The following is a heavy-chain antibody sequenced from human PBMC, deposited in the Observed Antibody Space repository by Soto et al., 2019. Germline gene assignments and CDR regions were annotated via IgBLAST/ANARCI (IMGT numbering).Heavy chain of an antibody. Sequence: EVQLVESGGGLVHPGGSLRLACAAAGFTFSSYSMNWVRQAPGKGLEWVSYISSSSSTIYYTDSVKGRFTISRDNAKNSLYLQMNSLRDEDTAVYYCATTSGVVVTAMRRDAFDIWGQGTMVTVSS. J-gene: IGHJ3*02. CDR3: ATTSGVVVTAMRRDAFDI. CDR2: ISSSSSTI. D-gene: IGHD2-21*02. CDR1: GFTFSSYS. V-gene: IGHV3-48*02.